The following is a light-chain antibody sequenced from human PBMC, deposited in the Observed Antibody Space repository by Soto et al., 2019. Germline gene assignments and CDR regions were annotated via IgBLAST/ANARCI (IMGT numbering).Light chain of an antibody. CDR2: GAS. CDR1: QSVSSSY. V-gene: IGKV3-20*01. CDR3: QQYGSSPET. J-gene: IGKJ1*01. Sequence: EIVLTQSPGTLSLSPGERATLSCRXSQSVSSSYLAWYQQKPGQAPRLLIYGASSRATGIPDRFSGSGSGTDFTLTISRLEPEDFAVYYCQQYGSSPETFGQGTKVEIK.